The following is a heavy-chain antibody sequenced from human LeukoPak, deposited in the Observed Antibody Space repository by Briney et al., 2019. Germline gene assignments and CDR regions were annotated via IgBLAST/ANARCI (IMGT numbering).Heavy chain of an antibody. J-gene: IGHJ3*02. CDR2: IKSKTDGGTT. CDR3: TTDLSGSTLKSDAFDI. Sequence: GGSLRLSCAASGFTFSNAWMSWVRQAPGKGLEWVGRIKSKTDGGTTDYAAPVKGRFTISRDDSKNTLYLQMNSLKTEDTAVYYCTTDLSGSTLKSDAFDIWGQGTMATVSS. V-gene: IGHV3-15*01. CDR1: GFTFSNAW. D-gene: IGHD2-15*01.